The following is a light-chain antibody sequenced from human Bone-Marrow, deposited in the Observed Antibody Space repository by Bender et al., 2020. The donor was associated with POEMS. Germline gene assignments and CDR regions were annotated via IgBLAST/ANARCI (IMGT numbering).Light chain of an antibody. CDR3: YSTDSSDTHNV. V-gene: IGLV3-10*01. Sequence: SFGLTQSPSLSVSPGQTARITCSGDALPREFVYWYQQKSDQAPILIIFEDHNRPSGIPERFSGSTSETVATLTINGAQVEDEADYYCYSTDSSDTHNVFGGGTKLTVL. CDR1: ALPREF. CDR2: EDH. J-gene: IGLJ2*01.